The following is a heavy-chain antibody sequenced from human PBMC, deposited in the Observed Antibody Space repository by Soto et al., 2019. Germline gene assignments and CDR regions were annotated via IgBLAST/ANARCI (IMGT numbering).Heavy chain of an antibody. J-gene: IGHJ3*02. Sequence: QVQLQESGPGLVKPSETLSLTCTVSGGSVSSGSYYWSWIRQPPGKGLEWIGYIYYSGSTNYNPSPKSRVPTSVDTSKNQFSLKLSSVTAADTAVYYCARGSGPNDAFDIWGQGTMVTVSS. V-gene: IGHV4-61*01. CDR3: ARGSGPNDAFDI. CDR1: GGSVSSGSYY. CDR2: IYYSGST. D-gene: IGHD2-15*01.